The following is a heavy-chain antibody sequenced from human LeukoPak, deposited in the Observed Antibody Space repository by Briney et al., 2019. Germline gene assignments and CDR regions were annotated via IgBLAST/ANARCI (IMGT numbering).Heavy chain of an antibody. CDR1: GFTFSDHY. CDR2: TRNKANSYTT. V-gene: IGHV3-72*01. J-gene: IGHJ4*02. D-gene: IGHD3-10*01. CDR3: AKDGSGSGSYSLS. Sequence: EGSLRLSCAASGFTFSDHYMDWVRQAPGKGLEWVGRTRNKANSYTTEYAASVKGRFTISRDDSKNSLYLQMNSLRAEDTALYYCAKDGSGSGSYSLSWGQGTLVTVSS.